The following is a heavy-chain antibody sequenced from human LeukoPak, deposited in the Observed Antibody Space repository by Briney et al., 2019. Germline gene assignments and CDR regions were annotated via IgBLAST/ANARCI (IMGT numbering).Heavy chain of an antibody. J-gene: IGHJ4*02. V-gene: IGHV5-51*01. CDR3: ASPRDSVSTVSTEYYFDY. CDR1: GSSFTSYW. D-gene: IGHD4-17*01. Sequence: GAPLQTSFKGSGSSFTSYWIGWVRQMPEKGLGWLGIIYPGDSDTGYSPSFQAQVTVSADKSISTANLQWCSLKASDTAMYYCASPRDSVSTVSTEYYFDYWGQGTLVTVSS. CDR2: IYPGDSDT.